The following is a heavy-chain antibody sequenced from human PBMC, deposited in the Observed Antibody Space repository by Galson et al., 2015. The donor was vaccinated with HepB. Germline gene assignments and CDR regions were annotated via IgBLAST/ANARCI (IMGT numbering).Heavy chain of an antibody. CDR1: GFTFSSYA. CDR3: ARNRIDFSSGYGS. V-gene: IGHV3-23*01. Sequence: SLRLSCAASGFTFSSYALTWVRQAPGKGLEWVSGISGSGGSTYYADSVKGRFTISRDNSKNTLYLQMNSLRAEDTAVYYCARNRIDFSSGYGSWGQGTVVTVSS. CDR2: ISGSGGST. J-gene: IGHJ5*02. D-gene: IGHD3-3*01.